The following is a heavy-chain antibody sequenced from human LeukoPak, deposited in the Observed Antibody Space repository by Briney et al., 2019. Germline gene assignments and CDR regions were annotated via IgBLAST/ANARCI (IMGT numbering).Heavy chain of an antibody. CDR3: ARHFPLGDYYDSSGLGFDY. V-gene: IGHV4-34*01. CDR2: IYYSGST. J-gene: IGHJ4*02. Sequence: SETLSLTCAVHGGSFSGYYWSWIRQPPGKGLEWIGSIYYSGSTYYNPSLKSRVTISVDTSKNQFSLKLSSVTAADTAVYYCARHFPLGDYYDSSGLGFDYWGQGTLVTVSS. D-gene: IGHD3-22*01. CDR1: GGSFSGYY.